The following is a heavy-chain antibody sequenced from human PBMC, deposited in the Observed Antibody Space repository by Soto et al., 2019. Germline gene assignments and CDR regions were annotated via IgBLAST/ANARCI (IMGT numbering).Heavy chain of an antibody. D-gene: IGHD6-19*01. CDR2: ISGSSGST. CDR3: AKSSGWYHPFDY. CDR1: GFTFSSYA. Sequence: EVQLLDSGGGLVQPGGSLRLSCAASGFTFSSYAMSWVRQAPGKGLEWVSTISGSSGSTYYADSVKGRFTISRDNSKNTLYLQMNSLRAEATAVYYCAKSSGWYHPFDYWGQGTLVTVSS. V-gene: IGHV3-23*01. J-gene: IGHJ4*02.